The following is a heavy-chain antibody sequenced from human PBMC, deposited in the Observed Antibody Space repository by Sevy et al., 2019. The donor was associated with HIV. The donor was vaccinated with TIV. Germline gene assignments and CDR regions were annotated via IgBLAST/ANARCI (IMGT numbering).Heavy chain of an antibody. V-gene: IGHV4-59*01. J-gene: IGHJ4*02. Sequence: SETLSLTCTVSGVSISNYYWARIRQPPWKGLECVGFSGSTNYNPSLKSRVTTSVDTSKNHFSLKLSSVTVADTAIYYCARGGPNQHQLDYFDYWGQGTLVTVSS. CDR2: SGST. CDR1: GVSISNYY. D-gene: IGHD6-13*01. CDR3: ARGGPNQHQLDYFDY.